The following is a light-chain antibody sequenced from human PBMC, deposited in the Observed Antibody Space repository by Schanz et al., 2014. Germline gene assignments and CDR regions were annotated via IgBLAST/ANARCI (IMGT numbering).Light chain of an antibody. CDR1: QSVSSSY. CDR3: HHYDSSTET. Sequence: EIVLTQSPGTLSLSPGERATLSCRASQSVSSSYVAWYQQRPGQAPRVLIYGASSRATGIPDRFSGSGSGTDFTLTISRLQPEDFAVYYCHHYDSSTETFGQGTKLEIK. J-gene: IGKJ2*01. CDR2: GAS. V-gene: IGKV3-20*01.